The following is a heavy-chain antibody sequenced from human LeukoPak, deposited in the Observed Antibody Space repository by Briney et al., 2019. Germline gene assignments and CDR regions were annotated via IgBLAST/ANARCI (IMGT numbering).Heavy chain of an antibody. D-gene: IGHD4-17*01. CDR3: AKVSATVTAGVPDY. J-gene: IGHJ4*02. V-gene: IGHV3-33*06. Sequence: PGAYVRLSCAACGFTVRSYGMHRVRHAPGKGLEWVAVIWYDGSNKYYADSVKGRFTISRDNSKNTLYLQMNSLRAEDTAVYYCAKVSATVTAGVPDYCGQGTLVTVSS. CDR2: IWYDGSNK. CDR1: GFTVRSYG.